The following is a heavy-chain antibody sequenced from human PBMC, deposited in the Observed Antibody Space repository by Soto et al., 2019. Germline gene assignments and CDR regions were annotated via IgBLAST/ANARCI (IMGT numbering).Heavy chain of an antibody. V-gene: IGHV4-31*03. CDR2: IYYSGST. CDR3: ARVAYYYDSSGSSNAFDI. D-gene: IGHD3-22*01. Sequence: PSETLSLTCTVSGGSISSGGYYWIWIRHHPGKGLEWIGYIYYSGSTYYNPSLKSRVTISVDTSKNQFSLKLSSVTAADTAVYYCARVAYYYDSSGSSNAFDIWGQGTMVTVS. CDR1: GGSISSGGYY. J-gene: IGHJ3*02.